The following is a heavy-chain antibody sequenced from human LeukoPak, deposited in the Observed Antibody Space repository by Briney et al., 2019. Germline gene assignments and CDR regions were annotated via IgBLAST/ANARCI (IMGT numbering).Heavy chain of an antibody. CDR1: GFIFSSYA. V-gene: IGHV3-23*01. CDR3: AKGRDYYDSSGEHY. D-gene: IGHD3-22*01. Sequence: PGGSLRLSCAASGFIFSSYAMSWVRQAPGKGLEWVSSIGRNGGGTYYADSVKGRLTISRDNSKNTLYLQMNSLRAEDAAIYYCAKGRDYYDSSGEHYWGQGTLVAVSS. J-gene: IGHJ4*02. CDR2: IGRNGGGT.